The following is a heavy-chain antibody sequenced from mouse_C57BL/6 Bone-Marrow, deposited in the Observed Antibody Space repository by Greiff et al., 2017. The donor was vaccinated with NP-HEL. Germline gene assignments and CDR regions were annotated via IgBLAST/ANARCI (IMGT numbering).Heavy chain of an antibody. CDR2: INPSSGYP. J-gene: IGHJ3*01. D-gene: IGHD3-1*01. CDR1: CYPFPLSL. CDR3: AREALRRGGLAY. Sequence: VQLQQSGAELAKPGASVPLSCPSSCYPFPLSLLHWVKHRPGQGLEWIGYINPSSGYPKYNQKFKDKATLTADKSSSTAYMQLSSLTYEDSAVYYCAREALRRGGLAYWGKGTLGKVS. V-gene: IGHV1-7*01.